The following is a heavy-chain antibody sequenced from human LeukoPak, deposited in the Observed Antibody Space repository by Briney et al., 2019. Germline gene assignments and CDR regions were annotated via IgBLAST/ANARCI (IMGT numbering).Heavy chain of an antibody. Sequence: GGSLRLSCAASGFTFSSYEMNWVRQAPGKGLEWVSYISSSGSTIYYADSVKGRFTISRDNAKNSLYLQVSSLRAEDTAVYYCASRNSLFIWGQGTLVTVSS. CDR3: ASRNSLFI. CDR1: GFTFSSYE. J-gene: IGHJ4*02. CDR2: ISSSGSTI. V-gene: IGHV3-48*03. D-gene: IGHD4-23*01.